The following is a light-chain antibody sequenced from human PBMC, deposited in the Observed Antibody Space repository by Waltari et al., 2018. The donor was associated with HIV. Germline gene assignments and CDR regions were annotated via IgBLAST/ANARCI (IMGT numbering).Light chain of an antibody. V-gene: IGLV2-11*01. J-gene: IGLJ2*01. CDR2: NVN. Sequence: QSALTQPRSVSGSPGQSVTVSCTGVSSDVGDYNYVSWYRQHPGKAPKVLIYNVNKSPSGAPDRFAGSRSGNTASLTISGLRSEDEADYYCFSYAGTSMRIFGGGTTLTV. CDR1: SSDVGDYNY. CDR3: FSYAGTSMRI.